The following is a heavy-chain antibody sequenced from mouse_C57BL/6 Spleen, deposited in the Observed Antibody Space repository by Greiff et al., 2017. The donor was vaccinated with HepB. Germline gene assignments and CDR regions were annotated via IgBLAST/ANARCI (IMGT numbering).Heavy chain of an antibody. D-gene: IGHD2-5*01. CDR1: GYTFTSYW. J-gene: IGHJ4*01. Sequence: QVQLQQSGAELVKPGASVKLSCKASGYTFTSYWMHWVKQRPGRGLEWIGRIDPNSGGTKYNEKFKSKATLTVDKPSSTAYMQLSSLTSEDSAVYYCASYSNYGYYYAMDYWGQGTSVTVSS. CDR2: IDPNSGGT. V-gene: IGHV1-72*01. CDR3: ASYSNYGYYYAMDY.